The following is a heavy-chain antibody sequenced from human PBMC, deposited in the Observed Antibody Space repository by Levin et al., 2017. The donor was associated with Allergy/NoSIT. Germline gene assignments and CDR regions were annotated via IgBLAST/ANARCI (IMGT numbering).Heavy chain of an antibody. Sequence: LSLTCAASGFTFSSYSMNWVRQAPGKGLEWVSSISSSSSYIYYADSVKGRFTISRDNAKNSLYLQMNSLRAEDTAVYYCARLPGGAARPPGAFDIWGQGTMVTVSS. CDR1: GFTFSSYS. CDR2: ISSSSSYI. J-gene: IGHJ3*02. V-gene: IGHV3-21*01. CDR3: ARLPGGAARPPGAFDI. D-gene: IGHD6-6*01.